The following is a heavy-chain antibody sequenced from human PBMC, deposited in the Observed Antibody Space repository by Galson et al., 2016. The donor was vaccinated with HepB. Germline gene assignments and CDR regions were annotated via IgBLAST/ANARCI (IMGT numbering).Heavy chain of an antibody. CDR3: AKGWVEWLVQDHFDH. V-gene: IGHV3-30*18. CDR2: ISYDGRNE. D-gene: IGHD6-19*01. Sequence: SLRLSCAASGFTFNKYGMHWVRQAPDKGLEWVAVISYDGRNEYYGDSVKGRFTISRDSSKNSVYLRINSLRAEDTAVYYCAKGWVEWLVQDHFDHWGQGTLVTVSP. CDR1: GFTFNKYG. J-gene: IGHJ4*02.